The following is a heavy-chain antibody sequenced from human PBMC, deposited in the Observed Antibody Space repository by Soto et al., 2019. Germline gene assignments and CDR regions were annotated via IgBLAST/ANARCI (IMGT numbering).Heavy chain of an antibody. CDR2: IKQDGSEK. CDR1: GCTFSSYW. Sequence: GSLRLSCAASGCTFSSYWMSWVRQAPGKGLEWVANIKQDGSEKYYVDSVKGRFTISRDNAKNSLYLQMNSLRAEDTAVYYCAREFPGSSSWYGYWGQGTLVTVSS. J-gene: IGHJ4*02. V-gene: IGHV3-7*04. CDR3: AREFPGSSSWYGY. D-gene: IGHD6-13*01.